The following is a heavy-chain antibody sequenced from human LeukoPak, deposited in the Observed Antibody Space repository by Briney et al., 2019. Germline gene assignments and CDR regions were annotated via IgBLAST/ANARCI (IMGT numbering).Heavy chain of an antibody. CDR2: IYPGDSDT. D-gene: IGHD3-22*01. CDR1: GYSFTSYW. J-gene: IGHJ4*02. V-gene: IGHV5-51*01. Sequence: GESLKISCKGSGYSFTSYWIGWVRQMPGKGLEWMGNIYPGDSDTRYSASFQGQVTISADKSISTAYLQWSSLKASDTAMYYCARRRYDSSGYYPVGYFDYWGQGTLVTVSS. CDR3: ARRRYDSSGYYPVGYFDY.